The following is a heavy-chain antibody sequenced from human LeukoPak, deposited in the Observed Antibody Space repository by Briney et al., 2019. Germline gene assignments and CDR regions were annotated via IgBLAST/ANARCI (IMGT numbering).Heavy chain of an antibody. J-gene: IGHJ6*03. CDR1: EFTFSSYW. Sequence: PGGSLRLSCAASEFTFSSYWMTWVRQAPGKGLEGVANIKEDGSEKYYVDSVKGRFTISRDNAKNSLYLQMNSLRAEDTAVYYCAREVERINIVVQGSRPTRYYHYYMDVWGKGTTVTVSS. V-gene: IGHV3-7*01. CDR2: IKEDGSEK. D-gene: IGHD2-2*01. CDR3: AREVERINIVVQGSRPTRYYHYYMDV.